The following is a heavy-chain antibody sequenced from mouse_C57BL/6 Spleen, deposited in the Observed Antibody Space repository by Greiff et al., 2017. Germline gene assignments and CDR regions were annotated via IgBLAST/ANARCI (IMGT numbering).Heavy chain of an antibody. J-gene: IGHJ2*01. V-gene: IGHV5-4*01. Sequence: EVKLVESGGGLVKPGGSLKLSCAASGFTFSSYAMSWVRQTPEKRLEWVATISDGGSYTYYPDNVKGRFTISRDNAKNNLYLQMSHLKSEDTAMYYCARDTAQATYFDYWGQGTTLTVSS. CDR2: ISDGGSYT. CDR1: GFTFSSYA. D-gene: IGHD3-2*02. CDR3: ARDTAQATYFDY.